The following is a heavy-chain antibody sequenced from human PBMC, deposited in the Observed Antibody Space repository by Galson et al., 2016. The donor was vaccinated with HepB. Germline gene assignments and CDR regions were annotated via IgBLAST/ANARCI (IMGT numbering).Heavy chain of an antibody. CDR3: GKGAGPFDY. J-gene: IGHJ4*02. Sequence: SLSLSCEAPGFSFSSYAMSWVRQTPGKGLEWVASISKSGDSDSYEDSVKGRLTLSSDNSKRTMDLQLQSLRVEDTAVYFCGKGAGPFDYWGPGALVIVSS. D-gene: IGHD6-19*01. CDR1: GFSFSSYA. V-gene: IGHV3-23*01. CDR2: ISKSGDSD.